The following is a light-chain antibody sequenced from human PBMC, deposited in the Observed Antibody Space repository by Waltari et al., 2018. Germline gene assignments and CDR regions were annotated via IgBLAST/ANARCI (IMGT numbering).Light chain of an antibody. CDR2: QDT. J-gene: IGLJ2*01. CDR1: TLGDKY. V-gene: IGLV3-1*01. Sequence: SYELTQSPSVSVSPGQPATITCSGDTLGDKYGCWYQQKPGQSPVMVIYQDTKRPSGIPDRFSGSNSGNTATLTISGTQALDEADYYCQSWDSTTVVFGGGTKLTVL. CDR3: QSWDSTTVV.